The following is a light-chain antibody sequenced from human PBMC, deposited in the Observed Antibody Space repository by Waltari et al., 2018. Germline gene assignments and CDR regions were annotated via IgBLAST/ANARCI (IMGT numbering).Light chain of an antibody. Sequence: IVLTQSPGTLSLSPGERATLSCMAGQSVSSDYLAWYQQRPGQAPRHLIFDASSRAAGIPARFSGSGSGTDFSLTISRLEPEDFAVYYCQQYGSLPWTFGQGTRVEIK. CDR1: QSVSSDY. CDR2: DAS. J-gene: IGKJ1*01. CDR3: QQYGSLPWT. V-gene: IGKV3-20*01.